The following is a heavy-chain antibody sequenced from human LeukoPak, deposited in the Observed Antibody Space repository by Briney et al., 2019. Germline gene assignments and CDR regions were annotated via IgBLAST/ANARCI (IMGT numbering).Heavy chain of an antibody. CDR3: AREGSSGRYIENWFDP. J-gene: IGHJ5*02. Sequence: GASVKVSCKSSGYTFTSYAMNWVRQAPGQGLEWMGWINTNTGNPTYAQGFTGRFVFSLDTSVSTAYLQISSLKAEDTAVYYCAREGSSGRYIENWFDPWGQGTLVTVSS. V-gene: IGHV7-4-1*02. D-gene: IGHD6-19*01. CDR1: GYTFTSYA. CDR2: INTNTGNP.